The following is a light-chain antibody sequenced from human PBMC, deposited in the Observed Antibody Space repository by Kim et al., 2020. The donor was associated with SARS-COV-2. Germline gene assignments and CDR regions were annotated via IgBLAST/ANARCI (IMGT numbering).Light chain of an antibody. CDR3: SSYARSQNYV. V-gene: IGLV2-8*01. CDR1: SSDVGGHNY. Sequence: LTQPPSASGSPGQSVTIPCTGTSSDVGGHNYVSWYQQYPGKAPKLMIYEVSKRPSGVPDRFSGSKSGNTASLTVSGLQAEDEADYYCSSYARSQNYVFGTGTKVTVL. CDR2: EVS. J-gene: IGLJ1*01.